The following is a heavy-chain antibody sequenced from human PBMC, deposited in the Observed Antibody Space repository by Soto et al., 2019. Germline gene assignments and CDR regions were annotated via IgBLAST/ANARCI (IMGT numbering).Heavy chain of an antibody. CDR2: ISSSSSNI. CDR1: GFTFSSYS. D-gene: IGHD6-19*01. J-gene: IGHJ4*02. CDR3: ARDIRMAVAGLDY. V-gene: IGHV3-48*01. Sequence: EVQLVESGGGLVQPGGSLRLSCAASGFTFSSYSMNWVRQAPGKGLEWVSYISSSSSNIYYADSVKGRFTISRDNAKNSLYLQMNSLRAEDTAVYYCARDIRMAVAGLDYWGQGTLVTVSS.